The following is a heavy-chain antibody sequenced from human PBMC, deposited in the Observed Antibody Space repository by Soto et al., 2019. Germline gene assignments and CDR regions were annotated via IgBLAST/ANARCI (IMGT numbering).Heavy chain of an antibody. CDR2: IYYSGST. V-gene: IGHV4-59*01. CDR3: ARGKRYFDWFLYYFDY. D-gene: IGHD3-9*01. CDR1: GGSISSYY. J-gene: IGHJ4*02. Sequence: SETLCLTCTVSGGSISSYYWSWIRQPPGKGLEWIGYIYYSGSTNYNPSLKSRVTISVDTSKNQFSLKLSSVTAADTAVYYCARGKRYFDWFLYYFDYWGQGTLVTVSS.